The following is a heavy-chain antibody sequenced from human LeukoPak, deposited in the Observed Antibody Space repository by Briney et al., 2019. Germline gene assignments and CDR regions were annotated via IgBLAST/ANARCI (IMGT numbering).Heavy chain of an antibody. CDR2: INPNSGGT. Sequence: GASVKVSCKASGYTFTGYYMHWVRQAPGQRLEWMGRINPNSGGTNYAQKFQGRVTMTRDTSISTAYMELSRLRSDDTAVYYCAREHDYGDSGGYWGQGTLVTVSS. D-gene: IGHD4-17*01. CDR1: GYTFTGYY. J-gene: IGHJ4*02. V-gene: IGHV1-2*06. CDR3: AREHDYGDSGGY.